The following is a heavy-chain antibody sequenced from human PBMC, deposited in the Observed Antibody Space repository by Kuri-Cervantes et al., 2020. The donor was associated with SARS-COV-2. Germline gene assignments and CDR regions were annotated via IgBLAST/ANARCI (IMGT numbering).Heavy chain of an antibody. D-gene: IGHD7-27*01. CDR3: AKDSRNWGVLDY. CDR2: ISYDGSNK. Sequence: GGSLRLSCAASGFTFSSYDIHWVRQAPGKGLEWVAVISYDGSNKYYADSVKGRFTISRDNSKNTLYLQMNSLRAEDTSVYYCAKDSRNWGVLDYWGQGTLVTVSS. J-gene: IGHJ4*02. V-gene: IGHV3-30*18. CDR1: GFTFSSYD.